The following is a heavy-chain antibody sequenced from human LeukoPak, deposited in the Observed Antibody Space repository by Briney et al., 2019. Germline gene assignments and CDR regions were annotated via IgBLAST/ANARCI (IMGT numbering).Heavy chain of an antibody. J-gene: IGHJ4*02. CDR1: GFTLSSYA. CDR2: ISGSGGST. V-gene: IGHV3-23*01. D-gene: IGHD4-17*01. Sequence: GGSLRLSCAASGFTLSSYAMSWVRQAPGKGLEWVSAISGSGGSTYYADSVEGRFTISRDNSKNTLYLQMNSLRAEDTAVYYCAKAISAYGDYNYFDYWGQGTLVTVSS. CDR3: AKAISAYGDYNYFDY.